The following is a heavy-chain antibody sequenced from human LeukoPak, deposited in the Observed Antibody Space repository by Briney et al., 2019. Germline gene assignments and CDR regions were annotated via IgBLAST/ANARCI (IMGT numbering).Heavy chain of an antibody. CDR2: ISAYNGNT. CDR3: ARDKGSSSGWFGNWFDP. D-gene: IGHD6-6*01. Sequence: ASVTVSCKASGYTFTSYGISWVRQAPGQGLEWMGWISAYNGNTNYAQKLQGRVTMTTDTSTSTAYMELRSLRSDDTAVYYCARDKGSSSGWFGNWFDPWGQGTLVTVSS. CDR1: GYTFTSYG. V-gene: IGHV1-18*01. J-gene: IGHJ5*02.